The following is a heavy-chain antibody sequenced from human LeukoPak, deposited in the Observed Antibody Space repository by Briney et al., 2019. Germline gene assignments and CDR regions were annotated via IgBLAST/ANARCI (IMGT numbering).Heavy chain of an antibody. Sequence: SETLSLTCTVSGGSISSYYWSWIRQPPGKGLEWIGYIYYSGSTNYNPSLKSRVTISVATSKNQFSLKLSSVTAADTAVYYCARAHVDILTGYDYWGQGTLVTVSS. CDR2: IYYSGST. CDR1: GGSISSYY. CDR3: ARAHVDILTGYDY. V-gene: IGHV4-59*01. D-gene: IGHD3-9*01. J-gene: IGHJ4*02.